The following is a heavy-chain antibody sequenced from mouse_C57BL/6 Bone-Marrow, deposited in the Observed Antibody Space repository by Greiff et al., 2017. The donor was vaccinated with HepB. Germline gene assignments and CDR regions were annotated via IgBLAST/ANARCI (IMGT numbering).Heavy chain of an antibody. CDR3: ARGRQLRLPYFDY. CDR2: IDPSDSET. Sequence: QVQLQQPGAELVRPGSSVKLSCKASGYTFTSYWMHWVKQRPIQGLEWIGNIDPSDSETHYNQKFKDKATLTVDKSSSTAYMQLSSLTSEDSAVYYCARGRQLRLPYFDYWGQGTTLTVSS. CDR1: GYTFTSYW. J-gene: IGHJ2*01. V-gene: IGHV1-52*01. D-gene: IGHD3-2*02.